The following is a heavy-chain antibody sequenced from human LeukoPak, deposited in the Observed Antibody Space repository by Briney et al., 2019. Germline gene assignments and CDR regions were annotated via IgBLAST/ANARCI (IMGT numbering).Heavy chain of an antibody. CDR1: GYTFTNYD. CDR3: AREGLDY. V-gene: IGHV1-8*01. Sequence: GASVKVSCKASGYTFTNYDINWVRQATGQGLEWMGYMNPNSGNSAYAQKFQDRVTITTDASISTASMELSGPRSEDTALYYCAREGLDYWGQGTLVTVSS. CDR2: MNPNSGNS. J-gene: IGHJ4*02.